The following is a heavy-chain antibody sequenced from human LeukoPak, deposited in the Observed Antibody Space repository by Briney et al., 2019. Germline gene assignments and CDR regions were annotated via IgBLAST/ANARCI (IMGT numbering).Heavy chain of an antibody. D-gene: IGHD3-10*01. CDR3: ARSLHSRYYYGSGSTRSGAFDI. J-gene: IGHJ3*02. Sequence: ASVKVSCKASGYTFTSYGISWVRQAPGQGLEWMGWISAYNGNTNYAQKLQGRVTMTTDTSTSTAYMELRSLRSDDTAVYYCARSLHSRYYYGSGSTRSGAFDIWGQGTMVTVSS. V-gene: IGHV1-18*01. CDR2: ISAYNGNT. CDR1: GYTFTSYG.